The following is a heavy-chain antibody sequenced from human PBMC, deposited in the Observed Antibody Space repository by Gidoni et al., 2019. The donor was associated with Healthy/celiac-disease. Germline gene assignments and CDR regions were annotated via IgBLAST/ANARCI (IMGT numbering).Heavy chain of an antibody. CDR1: GYTFTGSY. V-gene: IGHV1-2*02. D-gene: IGHD3-10*01. Sequence: QVQLVQSGAEVKKPGASVKVSCKASGYTFTGSYMHWVRQAPGQGLEWMGWINPNSGGTNYAQKFQGRVTMTRDTSISTAYMELSRLRSDDTAVYYCARVGVTMVRGVINSWFDPWGQGTLVTVSS. CDR3: ARVGVTMVRGVINSWFDP. CDR2: INPNSGGT. J-gene: IGHJ5*02.